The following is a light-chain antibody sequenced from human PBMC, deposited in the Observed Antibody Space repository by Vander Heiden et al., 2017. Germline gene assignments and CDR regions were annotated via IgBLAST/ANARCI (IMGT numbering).Light chain of an antibody. Sequence: DIVMTQSLPSLPVTPGEPASISCRSSQSLLHSNGYNYLDWYLQKPGQSPQLLIYLGSNRASGVPDRFSGSGSGTDFTLKISRVEAEDVGVYYCMQALQTPPYTFGQGTKLEIK. CDR1: QSLLHSNGYNY. V-gene: IGKV2-28*01. CDR3: MQALQTPPYT. CDR2: LGS. J-gene: IGKJ2*01.